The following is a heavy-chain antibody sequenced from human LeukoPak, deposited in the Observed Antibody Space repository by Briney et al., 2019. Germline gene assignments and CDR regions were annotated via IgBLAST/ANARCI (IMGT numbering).Heavy chain of an antibody. CDR3: ARDTGYMDV. Sequence: ASETLSLTCTVSGYSISTGYYWDWIRQPPGKGLEWIGTFYHGGSTYYNPSLKSRVTISVDTSKNQFSLKLSSVTAADTAVYYCARDTGYMDVWGKGTTVTVSS. CDR1: GYSISTGYY. D-gene: IGHD4-11*01. CDR2: FYHGGST. V-gene: IGHV4-38-2*02. J-gene: IGHJ6*03.